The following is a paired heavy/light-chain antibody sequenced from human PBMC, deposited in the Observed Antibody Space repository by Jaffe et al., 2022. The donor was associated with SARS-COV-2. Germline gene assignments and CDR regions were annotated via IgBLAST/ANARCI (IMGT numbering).Light chain of an antibody. V-gene: IGKV2-28*01. J-gene: IGKJ2*01. Sequence: DIVMTQSLISLPVTPGEPASISCRSSQSLLHSNGYNYLDWYLQKPGQSPQLLIYLGSNRASGVPDRFSGSGSGTDFTLKISRVEAEDVGIYYCMQALQTPYTFGQGTKLEIK. CDR3: MQALQTPYT. CDR2: LGS. CDR1: QSLLHSNGYNY.
Heavy chain of an antibody. CDR2: VYYMGST. CDR1: GDSISSNNFY. J-gene: IGHJ4*02. Sequence: QLQLQESGPGLVKPSETLSLTCTVSGDSISSNNFYWAWLRQPPGKGLEWIGSVYYMGSTYYNPSLESRVTISVDTSKNQFSLKLSSVTAADTAVYYCARIRRGNWPWGGDYWGQGTLVTVSS. V-gene: IGHV4-39*01. D-gene: IGHD1-1*01. CDR3: ARIRRGNWPWGGDY.